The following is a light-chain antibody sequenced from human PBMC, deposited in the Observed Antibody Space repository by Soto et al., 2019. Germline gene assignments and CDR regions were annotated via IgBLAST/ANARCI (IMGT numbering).Light chain of an antibody. CDR3: LMYYGGGWV. J-gene: IGLJ3*02. V-gene: IGLV7-43*01. CDR1: TGSVTSDFY. Sequence: QAVVTQEPSLTVSPGGTVTLTCASSTGSVTSDFYPSWFQQKPGQPPRALIYGASNKQSWTPARFSGSLLGGKAALTLSGVQPEDEAVYYCLMYYGGGWVFGGGTKLTVL. CDR2: GAS.